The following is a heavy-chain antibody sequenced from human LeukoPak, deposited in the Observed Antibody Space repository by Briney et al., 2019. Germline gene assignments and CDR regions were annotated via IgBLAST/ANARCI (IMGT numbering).Heavy chain of an antibody. Sequence: NPSETLSLTCTVSGGSISSYYWSWIRQPAGKGLEWIGRIYTSGSTNYNPSLKSRVTMSVDTSKNQFSLKLSSVTAADTAVYYCARVGEWLLYNWFDPWGQGTLVTVSS. J-gene: IGHJ5*02. CDR1: GGSISSYY. CDR3: ARVGEWLLYNWFDP. V-gene: IGHV4-4*07. D-gene: IGHD3-3*01. CDR2: IYTSGST.